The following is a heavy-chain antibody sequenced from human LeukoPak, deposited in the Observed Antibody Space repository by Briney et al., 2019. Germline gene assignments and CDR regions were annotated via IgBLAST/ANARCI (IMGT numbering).Heavy chain of an antibody. CDR3: ARRNDYGDYAY. V-gene: IGHV4-59*12. Sequence: PSETLSLTCTVSGGSISSYYWSWIRQPPGKGLEWIGYIYYSGSTNYNPSLKSRVTISVDTSKNQFSLKLSSVTAADTAVYYCARRNDYGDYAYWGQGTLVTVSS. D-gene: IGHD4-17*01. CDR1: GGSISSYY. J-gene: IGHJ4*02. CDR2: IYYSGST.